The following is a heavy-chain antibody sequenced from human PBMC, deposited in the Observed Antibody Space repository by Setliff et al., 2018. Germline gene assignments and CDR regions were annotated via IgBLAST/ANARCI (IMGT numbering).Heavy chain of an antibody. D-gene: IGHD3-22*01. J-gene: IGHJ3*02. CDR1: GFTFSSYA. Sequence: PGGSLRLSCAASGFTFSSYAMHWVRQAPGKGLEWVAVISYDGSNKYYADSVKGRFTISRDNSKNTLYLQMNSLRAEDTAVYYCARGVSGDSDSSGYKGSAFDIWGQGTMVTVSS. V-gene: IGHV3-30*01. CDR2: ISYDGSNK. CDR3: ARGVSGDSDSSGYKGSAFDI.